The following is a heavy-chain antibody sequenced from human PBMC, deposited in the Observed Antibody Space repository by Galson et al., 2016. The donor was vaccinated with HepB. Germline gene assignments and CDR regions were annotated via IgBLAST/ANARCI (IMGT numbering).Heavy chain of an antibody. CDR2: IFRSGST. V-gene: IGHV4-39*01. CDR3: VRRAACRTSTCYEGAFDV. D-gene: IGHD3-9*01. CDR1: GASISDDDYY. Sequence: ETLSLTCTVSGASISDDDYYWGCIRQSPERGLEWIGNIFRSGSTYYNPSFESRLTISVDTSKNQFSVKLRSATAADTAIYFCVRRAACRTSTCYEGAFDVWGQGTMVTVSS. J-gene: IGHJ3*01.